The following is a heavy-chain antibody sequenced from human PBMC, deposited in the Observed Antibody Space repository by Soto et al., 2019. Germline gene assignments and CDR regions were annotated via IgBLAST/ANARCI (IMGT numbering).Heavy chain of an antibody. CDR3: AKDRAVVVPVSTSYFHYYGLDV. CDR1: GFTLDDYT. J-gene: IGHJ6*02. CDR2: VGWNGGDI. V-gene: IGHV3-9*01. Sequence: GGSLRLSCAASGFTLDDYTMHWVRQAPGKGLEWVAGVGWNGGDIVYADSVKGRFTVSRDNTKNSLYLEMNSLRTEDTAIYYCAKDRAVVVPVSTSYFHYYGLDVWGQGTTVTVSS. D-gene: IGHD2-2*01.